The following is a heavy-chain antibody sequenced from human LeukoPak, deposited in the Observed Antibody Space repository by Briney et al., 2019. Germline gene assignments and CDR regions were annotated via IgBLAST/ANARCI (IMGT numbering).Heavy chain of an antibody. CDR1: GFTFSSYA. D-gene: IGHD3-22*01. V-gene: IGHV3-64D*06. Sequence: PGGSLRLSCSASGFTFSSYAMHWVRQAPGKGLEYVSAISSNGGSTYYADSVKGRFTISRDNSKNTLYLQMSSLRAEDTAVYYCARPRHQTTELLPFDYWGQGTLVTVSS. J-gene: IGHJ4*02. CDR2: ISSNGGST. CDR3: ARPRHQTTELLPFDY.